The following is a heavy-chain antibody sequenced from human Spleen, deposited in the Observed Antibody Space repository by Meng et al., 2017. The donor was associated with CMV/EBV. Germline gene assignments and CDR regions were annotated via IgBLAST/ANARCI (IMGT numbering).Heavy chain of an antibody. V-gene: IGHV3-30*02. CDR1: GFTFSSYG. CDR3: AKKSARGNYAQSSFDY. Sequence: QVQLVESGGGVVQPGGSLRLSWAASGFTFSSYGMHWVRQAPGKGLEWVAFIRYDGSNKYYADSVKGRFTISRDNSKNTLYLQMNSLRAEDTAVYYCAKKSARGNYAQSSFDYWDQGTLVTVSS. CDR2: IRYDGSNK. D-gene: IGHD4-11*01. J-gene: IGHJ4*02.